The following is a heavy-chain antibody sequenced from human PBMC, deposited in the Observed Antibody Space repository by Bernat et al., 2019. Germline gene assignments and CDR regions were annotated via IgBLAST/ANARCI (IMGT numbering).Heavy chain of an antibody. D-gene: IGHD4-11*01. CDR3: AGPDYSNYYYYDYCMDV. CDR2: IKQDGSGK. CDR1: GFTFSSYW. Sequence: EVQLVESGGGLVQPGGSLRLSCAASGFTFSSYWMSWVRQAPGKGLEWVSNIKQDGSGKYSVDAEKGRFTISSDNAKNSQYMQMNSLRAEDTAVYYCAGPDYSNYYYYDYCMDVWGKGTTVTVSS. V-gene: IGHV3-7*03. J-gene: IGHJ6*03.